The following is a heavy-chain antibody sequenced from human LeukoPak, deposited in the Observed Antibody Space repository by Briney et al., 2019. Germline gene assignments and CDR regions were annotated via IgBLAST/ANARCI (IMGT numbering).Heavy chain of an antibody. V-gene: IGHV4-31*03. CDR1: GGSISSGGYY. CDR2: IYSSGAT. D-gene: IGHD2-2*01. Sequence: SQTLSLTCTVSGGSISSGGYYWSWIRQHPGKGLEWIGYIYSSGATYYNPSLKSRVSISVDTSKNQFSLKLSSATAADTAVYYCARALGYCSSTTCYDYWGQGTLVTVSS. J-gene: IGHJ4*02. CDR3: ARALGYCSSTTCYDY.